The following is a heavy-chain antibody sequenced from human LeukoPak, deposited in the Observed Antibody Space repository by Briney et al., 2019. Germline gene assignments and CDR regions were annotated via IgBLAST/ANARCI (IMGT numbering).Heavy chain of an antibody. CDR3: ARERNYGDYGNAFDV. CDR1: GYTFTDYY. J-gene: IGHJ3*01. Sequence: ASVKVSCKASGYTFTDYYIHWMRQAPGQGLEWMGWINPKRGVTTYAQKFQGSVTMTRDTSITTAYMELTRLRSDDTTIYYCARERNYGDYGNAFDVWGQGTKVTVSS. V-gene: IGHV1-2*02. D-gene: IGHD4-17*01. CDR2: INPKRGVT.